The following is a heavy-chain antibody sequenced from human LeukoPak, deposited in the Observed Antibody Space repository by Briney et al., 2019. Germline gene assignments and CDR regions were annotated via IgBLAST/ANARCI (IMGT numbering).Heavy chain of an antibody. CDR1: GFTFSNAW. J-gene: IGHJ4*02. CDR2: IKSKTDGGTT. Sequence: GGSLRLSCAASGFTFSNAWMSWVRQAPGKGLEWLGRIKSKTDGGTTDYTAPVKGRFTISRDDSKNTLYLQMNSLKTEDTAVYYCTTGLMVRGVIITVDYWGQGTLVTVSS. CDR3: TTGLMVRGVIITVDY. V-gene: IGHV3-15*01. D-gene: IGHD3-10*01.